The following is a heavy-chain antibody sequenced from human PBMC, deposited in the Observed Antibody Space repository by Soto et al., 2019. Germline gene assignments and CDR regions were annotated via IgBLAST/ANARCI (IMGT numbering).Heavy chain of an antibody. V-gene: IGHV3-11*01. CDR3: ARLPFPWGWFDP. CDR1: GIVFSDY. J-gene: IGHJ5*02. D-gene: IGHD3-16*01. Sequence: QVQLVESGGGLVKPGVSLRLSCAASGIVFSDYMSWVRQAPGKGMEWLAYISGSGRTIYSADSVKGRFTISRDNATNSLYLQITGLSAEDTAVYYCARLPFPWGWFDPWGQGTLVTVSS. CDR2: ISGSGRTI.